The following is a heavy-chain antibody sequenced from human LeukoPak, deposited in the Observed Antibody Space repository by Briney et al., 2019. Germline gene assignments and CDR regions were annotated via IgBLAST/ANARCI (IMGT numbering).Heavy chain of an antibody. CDR3: ARAGYSYGLGYYGMDV. CDR2: IYYSGST. D-gene: IGHD5-18*01. CDR1: GGSISSYY. J-gene: IGHJ6*02. Sequence: SETLSLTCTVSGGSISSYYWSWIRQPPGKGLEWIGNIYYSGSTNYNPSLKSRVTISVDTSKNQFSLKLSSVTAADTAVYYCARAGYSYGLGYYGMDVWGQGTTVTVSS. V-gene: IGHV4-59*01.